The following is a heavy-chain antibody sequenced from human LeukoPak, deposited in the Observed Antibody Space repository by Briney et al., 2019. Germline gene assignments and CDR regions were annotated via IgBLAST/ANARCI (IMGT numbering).Heavy chain of an antibody. D-gene: IGHD2-8*01. Sequence: ASVKVSCKASGGTFSSYAINWVRQAPGQGLEWMGGIIPIFGTSNYAHKFQGRVTITADESTSTVYMELSSLRSDDTAVYYCARGGLRVMVYRLYYMDVWGKGTTVTVSS. CDR3: ARGGLRVMVYRLYYMDV. V-gene: IGHV1-69*01. J-gene: IGHJ6*03. CDR2: IIPIFGTS. CDR1: GGTFSSYA.